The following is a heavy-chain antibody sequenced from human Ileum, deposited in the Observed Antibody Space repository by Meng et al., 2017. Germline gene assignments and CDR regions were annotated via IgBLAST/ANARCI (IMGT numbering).Heavy chain of an antibody. J-gene: IGHJ4*02. CDR2: IKPDGRTT. Sequence: VRLVEAGACLVQPGGSLTLYCAASGFNFSTYSRHWARQAQGKGLVWVSQIKPDGRTTAYADSVKGRFTISRDNAKSTLYLEMNSLRAEDAAVYYCARDWDWVVWDYWGQGTLVTVSS. V-gene: IGHV3-74*01. D-gene: IGHD3/OR15-3a*01. CDR1: GFNFSTYS. CDR3: ARDWDWVVWDY.